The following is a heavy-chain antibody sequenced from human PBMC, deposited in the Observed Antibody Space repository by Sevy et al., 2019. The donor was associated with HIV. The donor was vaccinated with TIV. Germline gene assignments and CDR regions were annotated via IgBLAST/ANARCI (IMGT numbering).Heavy chain of an antibody. CDR3: ARDAAGHCSGGSCYSPGGYYGMDV. CDR2: ISSSSSYI. D-gene: IGHD2-15*01. V-gene: IGHV3-21*01. CDR1: GFTFSSYS. Sequence: GGSLRLSCAASGFTFSSYSMNWVRQAPGKGLEWVLSISSSSSYIYYADSVKGRFTISRDNAKNSLYLQMNSLRAEDTAVYYCARDAAGHCSGGSCYSPGGYYGMDVWGQGTTVTVSS. J-gene: IGHJ6*02.